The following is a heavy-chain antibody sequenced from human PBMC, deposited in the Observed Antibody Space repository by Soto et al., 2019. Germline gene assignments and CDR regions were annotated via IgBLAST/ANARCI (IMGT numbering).Heavy chain of an antibody. D-gene: IGHD3-22*01. V-gene: IGHV3-23*01. CDR2: ISGTGGST. J-gene: IGHJ3*02. CDR3: AKDLVAIVVILGRASDI. CDR1: GFTFTNYA. Sequence: RLSCAPSGFTFTNYAMSWVRQAPGKGLEWVASISGTGGSTYYADSVKGRFTISRDNSKNTLSLQMNSLGAEDTAKYYCAKDLVAIVVILGRASDIWGQGTMVTVSS.